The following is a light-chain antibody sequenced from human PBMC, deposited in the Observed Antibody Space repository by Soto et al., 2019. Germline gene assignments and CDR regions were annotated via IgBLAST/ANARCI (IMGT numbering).Light chain of an antibody. J-gene: IGKJ1*01. CDR2: GTS. Sequence: EIVMTQSPATLSVSPGERATLSCRASQSVGTSLAWYQQKPGQAPRLLIFGTSTRATGIPARFSGSGSGTDFTLTISSVQSDDFAVYYCQQYTNRPPWTFGQGTKVDMK. CDR1: QSVGTS. CDR3: QQYTNRPPWT. V-gene: IGKV3-15*01.